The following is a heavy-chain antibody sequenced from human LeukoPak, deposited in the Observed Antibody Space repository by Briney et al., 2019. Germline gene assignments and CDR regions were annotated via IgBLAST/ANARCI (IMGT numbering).Heavy chain of an antibody. CDR3: ARDYKYAFDN. J-gene: IGHJ4*02. CDR1: GFTFSAYS. D-gene: IGHD5-24*01. CDR2: IGISSGNT. V-gene: IGHV3-48*01. Sequence: PGGSLRLSCAASGFTFSAYSMNWVRQAPGKGLEWISYIGISSGNTKYADSVKGRFTISGDKAKNSLYLQMNSLRVEDTAEYYCARDYKYAFDNWGQGTLVTVSS.